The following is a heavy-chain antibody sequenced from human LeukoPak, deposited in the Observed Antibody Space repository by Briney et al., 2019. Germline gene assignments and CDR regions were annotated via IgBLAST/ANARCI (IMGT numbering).Heavy chain of an antibody. D-gene: IGHD6-13*01. J-gene: IGHJ4*02. CDR2: IYPGDSDT. Sequence: GESLKISCKGSGYSFTSYWIGWVRQMPGKGLEWMGIIYPGDSDTRYSPSFQGQVTISADKSISTAYLQWSSLKASDTALYYCARQEIAAAGTLDYWGQGTLATVSS. CDR1: GYSFTSYW. V-gene: IGHV5-51*01. CDR3: ARQEIAAAGTLDY.